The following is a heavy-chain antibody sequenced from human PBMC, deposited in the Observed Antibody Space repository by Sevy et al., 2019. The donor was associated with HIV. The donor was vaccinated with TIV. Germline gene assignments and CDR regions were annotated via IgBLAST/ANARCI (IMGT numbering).Heavy chain of an antibody. CDR3: ARAYSNYYYAMDV. CDR2: IYDSGRT. Sequence: SETLSLTCIVSGGSFSGYYWSWIRQPPGKGLEWIGFIYDSGRTNYNPSLKSRVTISVDTSKNQFSLKLNSVTAADTAVYFCARAYSNYYYAMDVWGQGTTVTVSS. J-gene: IGHJ6*02. CDR1: GGSFSGYY. V-gene: IGHV4-59*01. D-gene: IGHD4-4*01.